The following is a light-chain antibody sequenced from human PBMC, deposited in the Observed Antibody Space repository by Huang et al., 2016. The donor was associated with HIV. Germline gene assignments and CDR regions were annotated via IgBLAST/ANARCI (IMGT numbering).Light chain of an antibody. CDR2: AAS. CDR1: QDIGRI. CDR3: QQSYSTPLT. V-gene: IGKV1-39*01. J-gene: IGKJ4*01. Sequence: DIQMTQSPSSLSASIRDRVSITCRASQDIGRILNWSQQKSGKAPKPLIYAASSMGSGVPSRFSGSGSGTDFTLTISSLQPEDFATYYCQQSYSTPLTFGGGTKVEIK.